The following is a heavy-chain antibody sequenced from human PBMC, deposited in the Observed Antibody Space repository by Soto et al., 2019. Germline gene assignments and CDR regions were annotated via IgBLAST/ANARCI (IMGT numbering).Heavy chain of an antibody. J-gene: IGHJ4*02. Sequence: EVQLLESGGALVQPGGSLRLSCAASGFTFNSYVMTWVRQAPGDGLEWVSSLSRSGRGSAYYADSVKGRFTISRDNSENTLFLQMNNLRDEDTALYYCARGRYLDSSDYWVANLPFDHWGLGTLVTVSS. CDR3: ARGRYLDSSDYWVANLPFDH. D-gene: IGHD3-22*01. CDR2: LSRSGRGSA. CDR1: GFTFNSYV. V-gene: IGHV3-23*01.